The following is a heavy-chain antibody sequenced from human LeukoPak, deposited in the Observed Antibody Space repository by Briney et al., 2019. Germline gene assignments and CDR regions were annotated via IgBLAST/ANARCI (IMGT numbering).Heavy chain of an antibody. D-gene: IGHD4-17*01. CDR1: GFIVSSNY. CDR3: ARHLSGDDI. CDR2: IYSGGST. J-gene: IGHJ3*02. V-gene: IGHV3-53*01. Sequence: GGSLRLSCAASGFIVSSNYMSWVRQAPGKGLEWVSIIYSGGSTYYADSVKGRFTISRDNSKNTLYLQMNSLRAEDTAVHYCARHLSGDDIWGQGTMVTVSS.